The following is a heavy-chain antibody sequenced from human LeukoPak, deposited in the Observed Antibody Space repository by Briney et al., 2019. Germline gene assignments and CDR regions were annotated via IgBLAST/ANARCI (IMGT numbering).Heavy chain of an antibody. J-gene: IGHJ3*02. CDR3: ARTGLPGVDAFDI. Sequence: GGSLRLSCAASGFTFSSYAIHWVRQAPGKGLEWVTVISYDGSDKYYADSVKGRFTISRDNSKNTLYLQMNSLRTEDTAVYFCARTGLPGVDAFDIWGQGTMVTVSS. CDR2: ISYDGSDK. D-gene: IGHD7-27*01. CDR1: GFTFSSYA. V-gene: IGHV3-30-3*01.